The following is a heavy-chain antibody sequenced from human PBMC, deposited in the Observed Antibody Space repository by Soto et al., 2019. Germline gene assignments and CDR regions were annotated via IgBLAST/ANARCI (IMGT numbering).Heavy chain of an antibody. J-gene: IGHJ4*02. CDR2: IYYSGST. D-gene: IGHD6-6*01. Sequence: QLQLQESGPGLVKPSETLSLTCTVSGGSISSSSYYWGWIRQPPGKGLEWIGSIYYSGSTYYNPSLKSRVTISVDTSKNQFSLKLSSVTAADTAVYYCARHGGLAYSSSSSGLDYWGQGTLVTVSS. CDR1: GGSISSSSYY. CDR3: ARHGGLAYSSSSSGLDY. V-gene: IGHV4-39*01.